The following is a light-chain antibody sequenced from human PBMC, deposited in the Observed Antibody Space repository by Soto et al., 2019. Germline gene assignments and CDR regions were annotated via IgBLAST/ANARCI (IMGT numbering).Light chain of an antibody. Sequence: EIVMTQSPATLSVSPGERATLSCRASQSVSSNLAWYQQKPGQAPRLLIYGASTRATGIPARFSGSGPGTEXXLTIFILLSEDFAVYYCQQYXNWPPTFGQGTK. CDR1: QSVSSN. J-gene: IGKJ1*01. CDR3: QQYXNWPPT. V-gene: IGKV3-15*01. CDR2: GAS.